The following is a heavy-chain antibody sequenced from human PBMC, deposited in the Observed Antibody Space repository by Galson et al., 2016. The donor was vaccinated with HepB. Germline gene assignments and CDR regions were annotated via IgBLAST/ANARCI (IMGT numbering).Heavy chain of an antibody. J-gene: IGHJ3*02. D-gene: IGHD6-13*01. V-gene: IGHV5-51*01. CDR1: GYSFTTYW. Sequence: QSGAAVKKPGGSLKISCKGSGYSFTTYWIGWVRQMPGKGLEWMGIIYPADSDTRYSPSFQGQVTISADTSISTAYLQWSSLKASDTAMYYCARHGQQQVVYGDAFDIWGQGTMVTVSS. CDR3: ARHGQQQVVYGDAFDI. CDR2: IYPADSDT.